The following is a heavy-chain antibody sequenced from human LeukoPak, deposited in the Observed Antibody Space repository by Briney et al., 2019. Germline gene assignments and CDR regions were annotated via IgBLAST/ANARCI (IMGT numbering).Heavy chain of an antibody. D-gene: IGHD3-22*01. J-gene: IGHJ4*02. V-gene: IGHV1-69*04. CDR2: IIPILGIA. CDR1: GGTFSSYA. Sequence: ASVKVSCKASGGTFSSYAISWVRQAPGQGLEWMGRIIPILGIANYAQKFQGRVTITADKSTSTAYMELSSLRSEDTDVYYCAREGPRRYDSSGYYLDYWGQGTLVTVSS. CDR3: AREGPRRYDSSGYYLDY.